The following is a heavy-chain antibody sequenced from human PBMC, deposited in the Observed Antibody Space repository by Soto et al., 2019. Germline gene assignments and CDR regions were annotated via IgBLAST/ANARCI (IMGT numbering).Heavy chain of an antibody. J-gene: IGHJ6*02. CDR2: IYYSGST. CDR1: GGSISSGGYY. CDR3: ARGNGIGTSYGMDV. D-gene: IGHD1-1*01. V-gene: IGHV4-31*03. Sequence: QVQLQESGPGLVKPSQTLSLTCTVSGGSISSGGYYWSWIRQHPGKGLEWIGYIYYSGSTYYNPSLQSRVTISVDTSKNQCSLKLSSVTAADTAVYYCARGNGIGTSYGMDVWGQGTTVTVSS.